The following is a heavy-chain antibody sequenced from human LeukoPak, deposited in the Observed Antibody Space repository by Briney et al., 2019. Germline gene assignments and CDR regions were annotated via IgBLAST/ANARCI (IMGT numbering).Heavy chain of an antibody. V-gene: IGHV5-51*01. D-gene: IGHD2-2*01. Sequence: GESLKISCKGSGYSFTSYWIGWVRQMPGKGLEWMGIIYPGDSDTRYSPSFQGQVTISADKSISTAYLQWSSLKASDTAMYYCARLGLPSRYCSSTSCPFQHWGQGTLVTVSS. CDR1: GYSFTSYW. J-gene: IGHJ1*01. CDR2: IYPGDSDT. CDR3: ARLGLPSRYCSSTSCPFQH.